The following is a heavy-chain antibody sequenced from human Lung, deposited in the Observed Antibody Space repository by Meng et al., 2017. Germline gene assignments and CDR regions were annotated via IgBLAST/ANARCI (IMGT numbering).Heavy chain of an antibody. CDR2: ISGSGGST. D-gene: IGHD6-19*01. Sequence: GESLKIPRAASGFTFSSYAMSWVRQAPGQGLEWVSAISGSGGSTYYADSVKGRFTISRDNSKNTLYLQMNSLRAENTAVYYCAKKSSYSSGWYALWGQGTLVTVSS. CDR1: GFTFSSYA. CDR3: AKKSSYSSGWYAL. V-gene: IGHV3-23*01. J-gene: IGHJ4*02.